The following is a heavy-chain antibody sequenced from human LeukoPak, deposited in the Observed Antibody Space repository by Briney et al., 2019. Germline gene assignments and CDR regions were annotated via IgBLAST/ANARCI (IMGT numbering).Heavy chain of an antibody. CDR1: GFTFSSYV. Sequence: GSLRLSCAASGFTFSSYVMHWVRQPPGKGLEWIGEIYHSGSTNYNPSLKSRVTISVDKSKNQFSLKLSSVTAADTAVYYCARSPTVVDRKGYFQHWGQGTLVTVSS. J-gene: IGHJ1*01. CDR3: ARSPTVVDRKGYFQH. CDR2: IYHSGST. D-gene: IGHD4-23*01. V-gene: IGHV4-4*02.